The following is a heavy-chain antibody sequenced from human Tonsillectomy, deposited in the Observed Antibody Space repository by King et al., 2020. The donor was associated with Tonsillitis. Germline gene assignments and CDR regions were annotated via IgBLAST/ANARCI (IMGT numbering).Heavy chain of an antibody. J-gene: IGHJ6*04. CDR1: GLTVSSNY. CDR3: ARTINGVVPAAMWDV. CDR2: IYSSGRT. V-gene: IGHV3-53*04. D-gene: IGHD2-2*01. Sequence: VQLVESGGGLVQPGGSLRLSCAASGLTVSSNYMSWVRQAPGKGLEWVSVIYSSGRTYYADSVKGRFTRSRHNSNNTLYLQMNSLRVDDTGVYYCARTINGVVPAAMWDVWGKGTTVTVSS.